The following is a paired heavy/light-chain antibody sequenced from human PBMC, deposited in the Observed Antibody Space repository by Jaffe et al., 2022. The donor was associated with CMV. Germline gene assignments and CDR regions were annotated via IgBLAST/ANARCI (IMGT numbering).Heavy chain of an antibody. Sequence: EVQLVESGGGLVKPGGSLRLSCAASGFTFGDAWMSWVRQAPGKGLEWVGRIKSKTYAGTTDYGAPVKGRFTISRDDSKNTLSLQVNSLKPEDTAVYYCTTNYGNFDYWGQGTLVTVSS. CDR1: GFTFGDAW. V-gene: IGHV3-15*01. CDR2: IKSKTYAGTT. D-gene: IGHD4-17*01. J-gene: IGHJ4*02. CDR3: TTNYGNFDY.
Light chain of an antibody. Sequence: SYVLTQPPSVSVAPGKTARITCGGNNIGSKSVHWYQQKPGQAPVLVISYDSDRPSGIPERFSGSNSGNTATLTISRVEAGDEADYYCQVWDSSSDHPVFGGGTKLTVL. CDR1: NIGSKS. CDR2: YDS. CDR3: QVWDSSSDHPV. V-gene: IGLV3-21*04. J-gene: IGLJ3*02.